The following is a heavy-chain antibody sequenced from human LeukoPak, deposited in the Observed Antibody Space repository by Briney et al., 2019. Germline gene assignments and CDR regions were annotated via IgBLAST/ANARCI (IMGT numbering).Heavy chain of an antibody. Sequence: SETLSLTCTVSGGSISSSIYYWGWIRQPPGKGLEWIGSIYYSGSTYYNPSLKSRVTISVDTSKNQFSLKMSSVPAADTAVYYCARHRCSGGSCYPMNWFDPWGQGTLVTVSS. CDR2: IYYSGST. J-gene: IGHJ5*02. V-gene: IGHV4-39*01. CDR3: ARHRCSGGSCYPMNWFDP. D-gene: IGHD2-15*01. CDR1: GGSISSSIYY.